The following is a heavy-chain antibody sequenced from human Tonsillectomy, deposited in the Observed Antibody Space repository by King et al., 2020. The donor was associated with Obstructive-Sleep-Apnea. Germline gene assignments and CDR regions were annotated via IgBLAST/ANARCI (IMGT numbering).Heavy chain of an antibody. V-gene: IGHV4-4*02. Sequence: VQLQESSPGLVKPSGTLSLTCSVSGGSIISGVWWSCVRQPPGRGLEWIGEIFPSGSTNYNPSLKNRVPKSVDRSRSQFSLKLNSVTAADTAVYYCAGAVFNITMTXTWGRGTLVTVSS. CDR3: AGAVFNITMTXT. CDR2: IFPSGST. CDR1: GGSIISGVW. J-gene: IGHJ1*01. D-gene: IGHD3-22*01.